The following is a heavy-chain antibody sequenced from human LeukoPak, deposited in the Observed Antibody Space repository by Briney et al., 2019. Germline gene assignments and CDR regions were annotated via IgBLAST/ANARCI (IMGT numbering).Heavy chain of an antibody. CDR3: ARQYSGYDYGGY. J-gene: IGHJ4*02. Sequence: ASVKVSCKASDYTFTTYGINWVRQAPGLGLKWMGWINPYNGYTNYAQNLKRRVTMTTNSSTSTAYMELMNLTSVDAAMYSFARQYSGYDYGGYWGQGTLVTVSS. D-gene: IGHD5-12*01. CDR1: DYTFTTYG. V-gene: IGHV1-18*04. CDR2: INPYNGYT.